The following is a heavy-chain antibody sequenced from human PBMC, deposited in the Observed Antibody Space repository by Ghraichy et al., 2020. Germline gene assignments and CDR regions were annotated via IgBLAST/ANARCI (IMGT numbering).Heavy chain of an antibody. CDR2: ISGNGGGT. Sequence: SCAASGFIFSSYAMSWVRQAPGKGLEWVSGISGNGGGTYYADSVQGRFTISRDNSENTLFLQMNSLRAEETAVYYCAKGGAIVGGTKRFDYWGQGALVTVSS. D-gene: IGHD1-26*01. V-gene: IGHV3-23*01. CDR1: GFIFSSYA. J-gene: IGHJ4*02. CDR3: AKGGAIVGGTKRFDY.